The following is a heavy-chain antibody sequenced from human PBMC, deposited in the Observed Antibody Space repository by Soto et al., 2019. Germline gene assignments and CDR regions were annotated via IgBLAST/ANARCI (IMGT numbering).Heavy chain of an antibody. J-gene: IGHJ4*02. CDR3: AHGGGVRGYSYGWTPNF. D-gene: IGHD5-18*01. CDR1: GFSFSTNGVG. Sequence: QITLKESGPTLVKPTQTLTLTCTFSGFSFSTNGVGVGWLRQPPGKALEWLALIYWDDDKRHSPSLESRLTITKNPSKNQVVLTRTNMDPVDTGTDYWAHGGGVRGYSYGWTPNFWGQGTLVTVSS. V-gene: IGHV2-5*02. CDR2: IYWDDDK.